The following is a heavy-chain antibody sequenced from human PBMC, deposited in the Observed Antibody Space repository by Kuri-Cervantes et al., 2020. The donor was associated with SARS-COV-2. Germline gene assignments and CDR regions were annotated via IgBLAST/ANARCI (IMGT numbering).Heavy chain of an antibody. CDR2: IWYDGSNK. CDR1: GFTFSSYG. J-gene: IGHJ4*02. Sequence: GGSLRLSCAASGFTFSSYGMHWVRQAPGKGLEWVAVIWYDGSNKYYADSVKGRFTISRGNSKNTLYLQMNSLRAEDTAVYYCARILGGGHDDYWGQGTLVTVSS. V-gene: IGHV3-33*01. CDR3: ARILGGGHDDY. D-gene: IGHD2-15*01.